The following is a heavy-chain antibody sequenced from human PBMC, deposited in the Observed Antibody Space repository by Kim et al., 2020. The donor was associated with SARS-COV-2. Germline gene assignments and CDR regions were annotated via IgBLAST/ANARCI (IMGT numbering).Heavy chain of an antibody. V-gene: IGHV1-2*02. D-gene: IGHD6-6*01. CDR2: T. CDR3: AAYSTSSYLDY. Sequence: TKYAQKVQGRITMSRDTSITTAYMELSSLRSDDTAVYYCAAYSTSSYLDYWGQGTLVTVSS. J-gene: IGHJ4*02.